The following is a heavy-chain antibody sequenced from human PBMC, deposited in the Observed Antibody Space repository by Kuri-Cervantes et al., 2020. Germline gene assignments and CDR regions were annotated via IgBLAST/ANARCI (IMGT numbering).Heavy chain of an antibody. Sequence: GSLRLSCTVSGGSISSHYWSWIRQPPGKGLEWIAYIYHTGTTNYNPSLKSRVGISIDTSKNQFSLKLTSVTAADTAVYYCAREEVGVVVAPAANAKRLPNWFDPWGQGTLVTVSS. J-gene: IGHJ5*02. D-gene: IGHD2-2*01. CDR2: IYHTGTT. CDR1: GGSISSHY. V-gene: IGHV4-59*11. CDR3: AREEVGVVVAPAANAKRLPNWFDP.